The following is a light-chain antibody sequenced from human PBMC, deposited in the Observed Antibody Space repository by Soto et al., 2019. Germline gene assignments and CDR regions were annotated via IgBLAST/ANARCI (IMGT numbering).Light chain of an antibody. CDR1: SSDFGNYNL. V-gene: IGLV2-23*01. J-gene: IGLJ2*01. CDR3: CSVAGTDTVV. CDR2: GDS. Sequence: QSALTQPASVSGSPGQSITTSCTGTSSDFGNYNLVSWYKQHPGKAPKLIIFGDSRRPSGVSDRFSGSKSANTASLTISGLQTEDEAEYHCCSVAGTDTVVFGGGTKLTVL.